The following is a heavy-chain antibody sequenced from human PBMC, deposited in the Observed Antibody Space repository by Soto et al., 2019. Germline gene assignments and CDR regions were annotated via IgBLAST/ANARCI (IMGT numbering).Heavy chain of an antibody. Sequence: QVQLVQSGAEVKKPGASVKLSCKASGDSFTTYYVHWVRQAAGQGPEWLGTVNPTGRMLNYAQTFQGRVTIARDTSTSTVYMELSGLSSEDTAIYYCVCSTGLGIYLFFDYWGQGTLVTVSS. CDR2: VNPTGRML. CDR1: GDSFTTYY. D-gene: IGHD7-27*01. V-gene: IGHV1-46*01. CDR3: VCSTGLGIYLFFDY. J-gene: IGHJ4*02.